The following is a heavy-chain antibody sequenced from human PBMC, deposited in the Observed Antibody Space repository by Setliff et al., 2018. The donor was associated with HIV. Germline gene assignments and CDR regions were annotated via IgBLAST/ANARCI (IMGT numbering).Heavy chain of an antibody. D-gene: IGHD1-1*01. V-gene: IGHV1-2*06. Sequence: GASVKVSCKASGYTFTGYYVNWVRQTPGQVLEWMGRLIPNSGGTNYAQKLPGRVTITADKSNSKAYMEQSSLRSEDTAVYYCARGHGGTHRAYYYYYMDVWGKGTTVTVSS. CDR2: LIPNSGGT. CDR1: GYTFTGYY. CDR3: ARGHGGTHRAYYYYYMDV. J-gene: IGHJ6*03.